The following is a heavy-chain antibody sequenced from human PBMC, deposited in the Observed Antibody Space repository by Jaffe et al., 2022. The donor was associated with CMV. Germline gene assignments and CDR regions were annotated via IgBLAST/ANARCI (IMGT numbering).Heavy chain of an antibody. Sequence: QLQLQESGPGLVKPSETLSLSCTVSGGSIYSSTYHWGWIRQPPGKGLECIGSIYYSGSTYYNPSLKSRVTISVDTSKNQFSLKLSSVTAADTAVYYCARDGWIYGGKRGNWFDPWGQGTLVTVSS. CDR2: IYYSGST. D-gene: IGHD4-17*01. V-gene: IGHV4-39*02. CDR3: ARDGWIYGGKRGNWFDP. J-gene: IGHJ5*02. CDR1: GGSIYSSTYH.